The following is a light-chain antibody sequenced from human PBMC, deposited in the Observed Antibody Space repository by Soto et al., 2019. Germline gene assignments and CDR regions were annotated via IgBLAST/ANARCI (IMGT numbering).Light chain of an antibody. Sequence: DIQMTQSPSSLSASVGDRVTIACRASQTVSTYLNWYQQKPGNAPKLLIYAASSLQSGVPSRFSGSGSGTDFTLTISSLQPEDFATYYCQQSYSTPQTFGGGTKVEIK. CDR3: QQSYSTPQT. V-gene: IGKV1-39*01. J-gene: IGKJ4*01. CDR2: AAS. CDR1: QTVSTY.